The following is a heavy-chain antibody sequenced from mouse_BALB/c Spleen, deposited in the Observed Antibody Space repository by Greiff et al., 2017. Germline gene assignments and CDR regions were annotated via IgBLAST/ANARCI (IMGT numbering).Heavy chain of an antibody. V-gene: IGHV5-9-4*01. J-gene: IGHJ4*01. Sequence: EVQLVESGGGLVKPGGSLKLSCAASGFTFSSYAMSWVRQSPEKRLEWVAEISSGGSYTYYPDTVTGRFTISRDNAKNTLYLEMSSLRSEDTAMYYCARVGVRRDYYAMDYWGQGTSVTVSS. CDR3: ARVGVRRDYYAMDY. CDR1: GFTFSSYA. D-gene: IGHD2-14*01. CDR2: ISSGGSYT.